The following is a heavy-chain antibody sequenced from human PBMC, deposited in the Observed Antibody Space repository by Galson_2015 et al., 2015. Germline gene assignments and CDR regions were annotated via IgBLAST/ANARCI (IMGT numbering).Heavy chain of an antibody. D-gene: IGHD2-15*01. CDR3: ARYFQSGGFDI. V-gene: IGHV4-61*02. CDR1: GGSVSGGSYS. Sequence: TLSLTCTVSGGSVSGGSYSWPWLRPPAGTGLEWIGRGPASGSTNYNPSLKSRVTISLDTSKNQFSLNLRSVTAADTAVYYCARYFQSGGFDIWGQGTMVTVSS. J-gene: IGHJ3*02. CDR2: GPASGST.